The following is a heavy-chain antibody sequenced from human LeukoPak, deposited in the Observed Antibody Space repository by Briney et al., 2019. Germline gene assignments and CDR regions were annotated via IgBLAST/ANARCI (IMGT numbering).Heavy chain of an antibody. Sequence: SETLSLTCTVSGGSISSSSYYWGWIRQPPGKGLEWIGSIYYSGSTYYNPSLKSRVTISVDTSKNQFSLKMSSVTAADTAVYYCARHRGDFWSGYWVPHYFDCWGQGTLVTVSS. CDR2: IYYSGST. CDR1: GGSISSSSYY. J-gene: IGHJ4*02. CDR3: ARHRGDFWSGYWVPHYFDC. D-gene: IGHD3-3*01. V-gene: IGHV4-39*01.